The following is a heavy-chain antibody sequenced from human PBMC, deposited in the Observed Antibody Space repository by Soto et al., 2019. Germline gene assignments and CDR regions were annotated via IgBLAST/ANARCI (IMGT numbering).Heavy chain of an antibody. CDR1: GGSIRSSGY. J-gene: IGHJ5*02. D-gene: IGHD2-21*01. CDR3: ARLGAYYQSLDP. CDR2: MYRSGST. Sequence: PSETLSLTCTVSGGSIRSSGYWRCIRQPPGKGLEWIGYMYRSGSTYYNPSLKSRVTITLETSMSQFSLRLTSVTASDTAVYYCARLGAYYQSLDPWGQGTVVTVSS. V-gene: IGHV4-38-2*02.